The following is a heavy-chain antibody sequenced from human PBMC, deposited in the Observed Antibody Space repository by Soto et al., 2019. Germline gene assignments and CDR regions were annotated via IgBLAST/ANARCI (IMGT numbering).Heavy chain of an antibody. J-gene: IGHJ4*02. CDR2: ISDDGNNK. V-gene: IGHV3-30-3*01. CDR1: GFTFSNFA. CDR3: AKDYRPSFTTGPRACGD. Sequence: QVQLVESGGDVVQPGRSLRLSCAASGFTFSNFAMHWVRQAPGKGLEWLAVISDDGNNKHYADSVKGRLTISRDNSKNRLYLQMSSLKDEDTAIYYCAKDYRPSFTTGPRACGDWGQGTLVTVSS. D-gene: IGHD1-1*01.